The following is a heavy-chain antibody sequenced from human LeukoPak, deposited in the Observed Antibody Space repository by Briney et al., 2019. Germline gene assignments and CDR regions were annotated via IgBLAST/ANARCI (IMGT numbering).Heavy chain of an antibody. Sequence: PSETLSLTCTVSGGSISSSSYYWGWIRQPPGKGLEWIGTIYDSGSTFYNPSLKSRVSISVDTSKNQLSLKLSSVTAADTAVYYCARHGAAMAGTGPLFDYWGQGTLVTVYS. V-gene: IGHV4-39*01. J-gene: IGHJ4*02. CDR1: GGSISSSSYY. CDR2: IYDSGST. D-gene: IGHD6-19*01. CDR3: ARHGAAMAGTGPLFDY.